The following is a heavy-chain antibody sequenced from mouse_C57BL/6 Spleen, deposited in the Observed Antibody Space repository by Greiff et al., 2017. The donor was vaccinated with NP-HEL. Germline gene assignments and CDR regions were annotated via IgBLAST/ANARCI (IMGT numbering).Heavy chain of an antibody. CDR3: VRGGYYAMDY. Sequence: GGGLVQPKGSLKLPCAPSGFSFNTYALNWVRQASGKGLEWVARLRSKSNNYATYFADSVKDRFTISRDDSESMLYLQMNNLKTEDTAMYYCVRGGYYAMDYWGQGTSVTVSS. D-gene: IGHD1-1*02. CDR1: GFSFNTYA. J-gene: IGHJ4*01. CDR2: LRSKSNNYAT. V-gene: IGHV10-1*01.